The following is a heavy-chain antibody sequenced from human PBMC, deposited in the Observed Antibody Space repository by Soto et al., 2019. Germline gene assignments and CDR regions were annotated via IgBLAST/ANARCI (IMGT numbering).Heavy chain of an antibody. Sequence: GGSLRLSCVASGFSFSTYWMSWVRQAPGKGLEWVANINEDGSDKNYVESVKGRFIISRDNVNDSLYLQMSSLSAEDTALYYCARVVGVAGCRRIWLDPWGQVTLVTVSS. D-gene: IGHD6-13*01. J-gene: IGHJ5*02. CDR3: ARVVGVAGCRRIWLDP. V-gene: IGHV3-7*03. CDR2: INEDGSDK. CDR1: GFSFSTYW.